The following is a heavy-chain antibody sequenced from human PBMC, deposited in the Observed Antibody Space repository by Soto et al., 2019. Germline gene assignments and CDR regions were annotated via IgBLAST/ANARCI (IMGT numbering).Heavy chain of an antibody. CDR3: VRGGGNDPFEY. D-gene: IGHD5-12*01. V-gene: IGHV4-30-2*06. J-gene: IGHJ4*02. CDR2: ITHLENT. CDR1: GASISYGGYS. Sequence: QLRLQESGSGVVKTSESLSLTCTVFGASISYGGYSWSWIRQSPGRGLEWIGHITHLENTYFNPSFKSRFSLSIDRTTNHFSLKVTSMTAADKGRYFCVRGGGNDPFEYWGEGILVTVSS.